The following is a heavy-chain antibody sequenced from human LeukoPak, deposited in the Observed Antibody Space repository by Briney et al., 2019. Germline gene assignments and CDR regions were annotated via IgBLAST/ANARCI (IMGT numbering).Heavy chain of an antibody. CDR2: ISAYNGNT. CDR1: GYTLTELS. V-gene: IGHV1-18*01. D-gene: IGHD3-16*01. Sequence: ASVKVSCKVSGYTLTELSMHWVRQAPGKGLEWMGWISAYNGNTNYAQKLQGRVTMTTDTSTSTAYMELRSLRSDDTAVYYCAREGSIEAFGGYGDYWGQGTLVTVSS. CDR3: AREGSIEAFGGYGDY. J-gene: IGHJ4*02.